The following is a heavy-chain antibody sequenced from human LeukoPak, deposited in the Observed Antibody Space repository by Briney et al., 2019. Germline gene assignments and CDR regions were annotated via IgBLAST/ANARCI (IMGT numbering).Heavy chain of an antibody. D-gene: IGHD3-3*01. CDR1: GFTFSSYW. CDR3: ARVLDFWSGYLGF. J-gene: IGHJ4*02. CDR2: INHNGNVN. Sequence: HPGGSLRLSCAASGFTFSSYWMNWARQAPGKGLEWVASINHNGNVNYYVDSVKGRFTISRDNAKNSLYLQMNSLRAEDTAVYYCARVLDFWSGYLGFWGQGTLVTVSS. V-gene: IGHV3-7*03.